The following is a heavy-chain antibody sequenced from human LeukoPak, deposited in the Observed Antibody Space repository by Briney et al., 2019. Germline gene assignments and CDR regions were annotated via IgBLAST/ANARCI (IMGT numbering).Heavy chain of an antibody. CDR1: GGSISSYY. J-gene: IGHJ3*02. V-gene: IGHV4-4*07. D-gene: IGHD3-3*01. Sequence: PSETLSLTCTVSGGSISSYYWSWIRQPSGKGLEWIGRIYTSGSTNYNPSLKSRVTMSVDTSKNQFSLKLSSVTAADTAMYYCATTTYYDFWSGIPNAFDIWGQGTMVTVSS. CDR2: IYTSGST. CDR3: ATTTYYDFWSGIPNAFDI.